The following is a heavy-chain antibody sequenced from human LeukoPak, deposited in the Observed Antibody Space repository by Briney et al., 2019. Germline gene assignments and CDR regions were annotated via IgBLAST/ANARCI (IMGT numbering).Heavy chain of an antibody. J-gene: IGHJ4*02. CDR3: ARGRSCRTSCYAIDY. V-gene: IGHV4-39*07. CDR2: IYYSGST. D-gene: IGHD2-2*01. CDR1: GGSISSSIYY. Sequence: PSETLSLTCTVSGGSISSSIYYWGWIRQPPGKGLEWIGSIYYSGSTYYNPSLESRVTISVDTSKNQFSLKLSSVTAADTAVYYCARGRSCRTSCYAIDYWGQGTLVTVSS.